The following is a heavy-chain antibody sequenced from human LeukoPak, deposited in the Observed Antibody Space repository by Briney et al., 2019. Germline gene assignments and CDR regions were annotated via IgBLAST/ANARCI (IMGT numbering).Heavy chain of an antibody. CDR3: ARVGSPGYCSSTSCFQDY. V-gene: IGHV3-33*01. CDR2: IWYDGSKN. Sequence: GGSLRLSCAASGFTFSSYGMHWVRQAPGKGLEWVAVIWYDGSKNSSADSVKGRFTISRDNSKNTLYLEMNSLRAEDAAVYYCARVGSPGYCSSTSCFQDYWGQGTLVTVSS. CDR1: GFTFSSYG. D-gene: IGHD2-2*01. J-gene: IGHJ4*02.